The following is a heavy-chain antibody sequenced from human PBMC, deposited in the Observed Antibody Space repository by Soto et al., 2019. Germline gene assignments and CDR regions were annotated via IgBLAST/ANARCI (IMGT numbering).Heavy chain of an antibody. Sequence: EVQLVESGGGLVQPGGSLRLSCAASGFTFSSYWMSWVRQAPGKGLDWVANIRKDGSDKYYVDSVKGRFTISRDNAKNSLYLQMSSLRAEDTAVYYSARAPPYSYDSSDSGIDYWGQGTLVTVSS. CDR3: ARAPPYSYDSSDSGIDY. CDR2: IRKDGSDK. CDR1: GFTFSSYW. D-gene: IGHD3-22*01. V-gene: IGHV3-7*04. J-gene: IGHJ4*02.